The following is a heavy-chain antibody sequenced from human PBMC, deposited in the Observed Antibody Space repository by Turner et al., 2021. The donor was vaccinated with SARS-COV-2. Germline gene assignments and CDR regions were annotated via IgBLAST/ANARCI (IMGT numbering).Heavy chain of an antibody. J-gene: IGHJ4*02. D-gene: IGHD6-19*01. Sequence: QLQLQDSGPGLVKPSETLSLPCTVSGGSVRTSGHSWGWTRQPPGEGPEWMGSIRYTSETYSSPSLRGRVAISVDTSKNHFSLNLTSVTAADTAVYYCGRQAYDNGWPRYFDYSGQGILVTVSS. CDR3: GRQAYDNGWPRYFDY. CDR1: GGSVRTSGHS. V-gene: IGHV4-39*01. CDR2: IRYTSET.